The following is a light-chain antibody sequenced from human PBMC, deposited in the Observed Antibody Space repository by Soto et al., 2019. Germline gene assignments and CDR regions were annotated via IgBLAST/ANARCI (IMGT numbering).Light chain of an antibody. CDR1: QSVSSN. Sequence: IVMAQSPATLSVSPGERATLSCRASQSVSSNLAWYQQKPGQAPRLLIYGASIRATGIPARFSGSGSGTEFTLTISCLQSEDFAGYYCQQYNNWLSTFGPGTKVDIK. CDR3: QQYNNWLST. V-gene: IGKV3-15*01. CDR2: GAS. J-gene: IGKJ3*01.